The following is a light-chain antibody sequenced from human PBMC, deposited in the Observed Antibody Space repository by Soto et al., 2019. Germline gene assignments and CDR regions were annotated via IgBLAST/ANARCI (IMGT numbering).Light chain of an antibody. CDR1: QTISNW. V-gene: IGKV1-5*01. CDR2: DAS. J-gene: IGKJ4*01. Sequence: DTRMTQSHSTLSASVGDRVTITCRASQTISNWLAWYQQKPGKAPKVLIFDASTLDGGVPSRFSGRRSGTDFTLTISSLQPSDFATYYCQQYNTYRLTFGGGTKVDIK. CDR3: QQYNTYRLT.